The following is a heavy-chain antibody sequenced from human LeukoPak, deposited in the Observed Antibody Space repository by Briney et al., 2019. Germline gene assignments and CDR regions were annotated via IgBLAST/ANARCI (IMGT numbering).Heavy chain of an antibody. Sequence: GGSLRLSCAASGFTFSSYAMSWVRQAPGKGLEWVSAISGSGGSTYYADPVKGRFTISRDNSKNTLYLQMNSLRAEDTAVYYCAKAVAVAGRSPFDYWGQGTLVTVSS. D-gene: IGHD6-19*01. J-gene: IGHJ4*02. CDR3: AKAVAVAGRSPFDY. CDR1: GFTFSSYA. V-gene: IGHV3-23*01. CDR2: ISGSGGST.